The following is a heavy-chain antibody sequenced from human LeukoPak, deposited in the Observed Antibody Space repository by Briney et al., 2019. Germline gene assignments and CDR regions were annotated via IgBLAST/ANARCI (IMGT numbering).Heavy chain of an antibody. CDR3: ARPHTVLYNWFDP. V-gene: IGHV1-2*06. D-gene: IGHD4-11*01. CDR1: GYTFTGYY. Sequence: ASVKVSCKASGYTFTGYYMHWVRQAPGQGLEWMGRINPNSGRTNYAQKFQGRVTMTRDTSINTAYMELSRLRSDDTAVYYCARPHTVLYNWFDPWGQGTLVTVSS. J-gene: IGHJ5*02. CDR2: INPNSGRT.